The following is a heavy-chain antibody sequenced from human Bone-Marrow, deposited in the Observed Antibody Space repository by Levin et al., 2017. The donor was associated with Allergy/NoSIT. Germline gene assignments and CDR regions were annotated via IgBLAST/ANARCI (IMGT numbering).Heavy chain of an antibody. Sequence: GESLKISCADSGFTFSHQYMDWVRQAPGKGLEWVGRIRNKPNNYFTEYAASVKGRFTISRDDSKNSLFLLMNSLKTEDTAVYYCARVQLEHPGHGLDVWGQGTTVNVSS. J-gene: IGHJ6*02. CDR3: ARVQLEHPGHGLDV. CDR2: IRNKPNNYFT. D-gene: IGHD1-1*01. CDR1: GFTFSHQY. V-gene: IGHV3-72*01.